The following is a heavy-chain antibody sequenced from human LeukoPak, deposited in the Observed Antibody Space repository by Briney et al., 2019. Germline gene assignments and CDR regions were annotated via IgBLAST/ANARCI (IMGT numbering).Heavy chain of an antibody. V-gene: IGHV3-9*01. J-gene: IGHJ4*02. CDR1: GFTFDDYA. D-gene: IGHD2-15*01. Sequence: GGSLRLSCAASGFTFDDYAMHWVRQAPGKGLEWVSGISWNSGSIGYADSVKGRFTISRDNAKNSLYLQMNSLRAEDTALYYCAKGKVVVAATGFDYWGQGTLVTVSS. CDR2: ISWNSGSI. CDR3: AKGKVVVAATGFDY.